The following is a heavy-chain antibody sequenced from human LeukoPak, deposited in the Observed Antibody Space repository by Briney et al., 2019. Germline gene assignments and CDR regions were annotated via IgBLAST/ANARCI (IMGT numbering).Heavy chain of an antibody. Sequence: GGSLRLSRAASGFTFSSYAMHWVRQAPGKGLEWVAVISYDGSNKYYADSVKGRFTISRDNSKNTLYLQMNSLRAEDTAVYYCAKDSGGYCSSTSCLGSGLGFDYWGQGTLVTVSS. D-gene: IGHD2-2*01. J-gene: IGHJ4*02. CDR1: GFTFSSYA. V-gene: IGHV3-30-3*01. CDR3: AKDSGGYCSSTSCLGSGLGFDY. CDR2: ISYDGSNK.